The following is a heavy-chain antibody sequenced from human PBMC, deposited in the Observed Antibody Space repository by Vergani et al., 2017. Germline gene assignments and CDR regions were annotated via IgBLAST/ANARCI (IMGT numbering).Heavy chain of an antibody. CDR2: ISAYNGNT. V-gene: IGHV1-18*01. D-gene: IGHD6-19*01. CDR3: ARDRSSGWSFDWFDP. J-gene: IGHJ5*02. Sequence: QVQLVQSGAEVKKPGSSVKVSCKASGYTFTSYGISWVRQAPGQGLEWMGWISAYNGNTNYAQKLQGRVTMTTDTSTSTAYMELRSLRSDDTAVYYCARDRSSGWSFDWFDPWGQGTLVTVSS. CDR1: GYTFTSYG.